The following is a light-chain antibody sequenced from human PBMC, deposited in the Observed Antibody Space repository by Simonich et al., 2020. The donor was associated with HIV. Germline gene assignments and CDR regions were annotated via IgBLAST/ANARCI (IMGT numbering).Light chain of an antibody. CDR2: GTS. CDR1: QSVRSN. J-gene: IGKJ1*01. CDR3: QQYNNWPWT. Sequence: EIVMTQSPGTLSVSPGERTTLSCRASQSVRSNVAWYQQKPGQAPRLLIYGTSTRATGIPARFSGSGSGTDFTLTISSMESEDFAVYHCQQYNNWPWTFGQGTKVEIK. V-gene: IGKV3-15*01.